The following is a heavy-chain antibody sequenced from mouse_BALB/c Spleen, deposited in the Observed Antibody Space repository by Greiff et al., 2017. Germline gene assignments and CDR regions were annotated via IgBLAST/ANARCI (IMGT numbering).Heavy chain of an antibody. V-gene: IGHV14-3*02. CDR2: IDPANGNT. J-gene: IGHJ4*01. CDR1: GFNFKDTY. D-gene: IGHD2-1*01. Sequence: EVQVVESGAELVKPGASVKLSCTASGFNFKDTYMHWVKQRPEQGLEWIGRIDPANGNTKYDPKFQGKATITADTSSNTAYLQLSSLTSEDTAVYYCAGNPYAMDYWGQGTSVTVSS. CDR3: AGNPYAMDY.